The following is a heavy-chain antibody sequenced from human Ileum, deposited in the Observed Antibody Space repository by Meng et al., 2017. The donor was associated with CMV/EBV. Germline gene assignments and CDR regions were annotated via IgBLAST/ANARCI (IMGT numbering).Heavy chain of an antibody. D-gene: IGHD3-16*02. V-gene: IGHV4-31*02. CDR1: GGPISSGGHY. CDR2: IHYSGST. J-gene: IGHJ4*02. Sequence: VSGGPISSGGHYWSWIRQHPGKGLEWIGYIHYSGSTFYNSSLKSRATISVDTSANQFSLNLNSVTAADTAVYYCARLGNLDRYFDSWGQGTLVTVSS. CDR3: ARLGNLDRYFDS.